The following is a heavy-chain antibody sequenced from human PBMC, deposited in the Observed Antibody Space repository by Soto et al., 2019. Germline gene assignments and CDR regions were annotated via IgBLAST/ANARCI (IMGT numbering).Heavy chain of an antibody. V-gene: IGHV3-21*01. D-gene: IGHD2-2*01. Sequence: EVQLVESGGGLVKPGGSLRLSCAASGFTFSRYGMNWVRQAPGKGLEWVSSISSSTSYVYYADSVKGRFSVSGDNAKKILYLEMYALRTEDTAVYYCARDPSEGRVGNWFESWGQGTLVTVSS. CDR3: ARDPSEGRVGNWFES. CDR1: GFTFSRYG. CDR2: ISSSTSYV. J-gene: IGHJ5*01.